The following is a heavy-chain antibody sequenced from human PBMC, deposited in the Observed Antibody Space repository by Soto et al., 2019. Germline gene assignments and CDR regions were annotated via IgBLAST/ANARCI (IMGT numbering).Heavy chain of an antibody. CDR1: GGSISSYY. CDR2: IYYSGST. CDR3: ARVNTAIAARFDY. Sequence: SETLSLTCTVSGGSISSYYWSWIRQPPGKGLEWIGYIYYSGSTNYNPSLKSRVTISVDTSKNQFSLKVDSVTAADTALYYCARVNTAIAARFDYWGQGIPVTVSS. J-gene: IGHJ4*02. V-gene: IGHV4-59*01. D-gene: IGHD6-6*01.